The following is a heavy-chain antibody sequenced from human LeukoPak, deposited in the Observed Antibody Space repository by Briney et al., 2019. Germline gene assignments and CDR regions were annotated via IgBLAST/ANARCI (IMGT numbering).Heavy chain of an antibody. CDR2: ISSSSSYT. V-gene: IGHV3-11*06. J-gene: IGHJ4*02. D-gene: IGHD6-19*01. CDR1: GFTFSDYY. Sequence: AGSLRLSCAASGFTFSDYYMSWIRQAPGKGLEWVSYISSSSSYTNYADSVKGRFTISRDNAKNSLYLQMNSLRAEDTAVYYCARGQIAVAGTPRRPPDYWGQGTLVTVSS. CDR3: ARGQIAVAGTPRRPPDY.